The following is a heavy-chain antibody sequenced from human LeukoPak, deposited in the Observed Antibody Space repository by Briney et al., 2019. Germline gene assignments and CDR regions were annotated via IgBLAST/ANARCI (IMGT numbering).Heavy chain of an antibody. CDR2: TYYRSKWYN. CDR3: AREPAGVAGYGMDWYFDL. Sequence: SQTLSLTCAISGDSVSSNSAAWNWIRQSPSRGLEWLGRTYYRSKWYNDYAVSVKSRITINPDTSKNQFSLQLNSVTPEDTAVYYCAREPAGVAGYGMDWYFDLWGRGTLVTVSS. V-gene: IGHV6-1*01. J-gene: IGHJ2*01. CDR1: GDSVSSNSAA. D-gene: IGHD6-19*01.